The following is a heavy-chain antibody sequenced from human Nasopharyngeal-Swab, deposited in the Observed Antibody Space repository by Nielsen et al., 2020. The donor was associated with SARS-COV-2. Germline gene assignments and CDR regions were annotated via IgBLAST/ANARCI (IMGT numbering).Heavy chain of an antibody. CDR2: MYYSGST. CDR3: ARDIGAAALAPWRGYYGMDV. V-gene: IGHV4-61*01. D-gene: IGHD3-10*01. CDR1: GGSVSSGSYY. Sequence: SETLSLTCTVSGGSVSSGSYYWSWIRQPPGKGLEWIGYMYYSGSTNYNPSLKSRVTISVDTSKNQFSLKLSSVTAADTAVYYCARDIGAAALAPWRGYYGMDVWGQGTTVPSP. J-gene: IGHJ6*02.